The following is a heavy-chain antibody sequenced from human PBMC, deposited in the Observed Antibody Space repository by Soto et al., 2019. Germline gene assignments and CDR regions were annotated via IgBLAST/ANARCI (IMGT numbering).Heavy chain of an antibody. Sequence: GASVKVSCKASGYTFTSYGISWVRQAPGQGLEWMGWISAYNGNTNYAQKLQGRVTMTTDTSTSTAYMELRSLRSDDTAVYYCARDSPNDYSNYLIDYWGQGTLVNVAS. V-gene: IGHV1-18*01. CDR3: ARDSPNDYSNYLIDY. CDR2: ISAYNGNT. CDR1: GYTFTSYG. D-gene: IGHD4-4*01. J-gene: IGHJ4*02.